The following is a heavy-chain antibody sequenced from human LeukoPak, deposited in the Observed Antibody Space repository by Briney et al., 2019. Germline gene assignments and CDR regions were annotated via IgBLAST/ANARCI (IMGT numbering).Heavy chain of an antibody. V-gene: IGHV3-23*01. CDR1: GFTFSSYE. CDR3: AKAHQRILLQQSYYYYGMDV. J-gene: IGHJ6*02. D-gene: IGHD2-15*01. Sequence: PGGSLRLSCAASGFTFSSYEMNWVRQAPGKGLEWVSAISGSGGSTYYADSVKGRFTISRDNSKNTLYLQMNSLRAEDTAVYYCAKAHQRILLQQSYYYYGMDVWGQGTTVTVSS. CDR2: ISGSGGST.